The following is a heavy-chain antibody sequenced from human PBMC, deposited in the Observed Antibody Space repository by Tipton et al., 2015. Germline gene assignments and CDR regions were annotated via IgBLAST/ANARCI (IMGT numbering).Heavy chain of an antibody. CDR3: ARDVGSGNYYYGMDV. V-gene: IGHV4-38-2*02. J-gene: IGHJ6*02. Sequence: TLSLTCDVSGYSISSGYYWGWIRQPPGKGLEWIGSIFHRGDTNYNPSLKSRVTISVDTSKNQFSLKLSSVTAADTAVYYCARDVGSGNYYYGMDVWGQGTTVTVSS. D-gene: IGHD2-15*01. CDR2: IFHRGDT. CDR1: GYSISSGYY.